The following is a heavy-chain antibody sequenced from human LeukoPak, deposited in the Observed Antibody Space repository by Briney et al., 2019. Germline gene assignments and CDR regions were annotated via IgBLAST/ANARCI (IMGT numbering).Heavy chain of an antibody. CDR2: ISSSSSYI. D-gene: IGHD5-18*01. CDR1: GFTFSSYS. Sequence: PGGSLRLSCAASGFTFSSYSMNWVRQAPGKGLEWVSSISSSSSYIYYADSVKGRFTISRDNAKNSLYLQMNSLRAEDTAVYYCAIEAGGYSYGLDYWGQGTLVTVSS. J-gene: IGHJ4*02. CDR3: AIEAGGYSYGLDY. V-gene: IGHV3-21*01.